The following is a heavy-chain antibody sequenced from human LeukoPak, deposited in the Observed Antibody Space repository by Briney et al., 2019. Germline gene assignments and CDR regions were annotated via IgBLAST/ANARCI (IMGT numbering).Heavy chain of an antibody. CDR2: IIPIFGTA. Sequence: SGTVSCKASGGTFSSYAISWVRQAPGQGLEWVGGIIPIFGTANYAQKFQGRVTITTDESTSTAYMELSSLRSEDTAVYYCARDVHVRAEQLADYYYYMDVWGKGTTVTVSS. J-gene: IGHJ6*03. D-gene: IGHD6-6*01. CDR3: ARDVHVRAEQLADYYYYMDV. V-gene: IGHV1-69*05. CDR1: GGTFSSYA.